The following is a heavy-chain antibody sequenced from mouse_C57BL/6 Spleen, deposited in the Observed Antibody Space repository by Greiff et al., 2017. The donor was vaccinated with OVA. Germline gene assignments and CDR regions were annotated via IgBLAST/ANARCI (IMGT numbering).Heavy chain of an antibody. Sequence: QVQLKQPGAELVMPGASVKLSCKASGYTFTSYWMHWVKQRPGQGLEWIGEIDPSDSYTNYNQKFKGKSTLTVDKSSSTAYMQLSSLTSEDSAVYYCARSKTTRYFDYWGQGTTLTVSS. CDR3: ARSKTTRYFDY. V-gene: IGHV1-69*01. CDR1: GYTFTSYW. CDR2: IDPSDSYT. D-gene: IGHD1-1*01. J-gene: IGHJ2*01.